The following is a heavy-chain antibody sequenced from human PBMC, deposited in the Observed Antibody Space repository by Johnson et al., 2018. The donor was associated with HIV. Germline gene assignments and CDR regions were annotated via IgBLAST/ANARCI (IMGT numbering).Heavy chain of an antibody. CDR2: INSDGSST. Sequence: VQLVESGGGLVKPGGSLRLSCAASGFTFSDYYMSWIRQAPGKGLEWVSRINSDGSSTSYADSVKGRFTISRDNSKNTLYLHMRSLRAEDTAMYYCARVGVSGYDLAAFDIWGRGTMVTVSS. CDR3: ARVGVSGYDLAAFDI. D-gene: IGHD5-12*01. CDR1: GFTFSDYY. J-gene: IGHJ3*02. V-gene: IGHV3-74*02.